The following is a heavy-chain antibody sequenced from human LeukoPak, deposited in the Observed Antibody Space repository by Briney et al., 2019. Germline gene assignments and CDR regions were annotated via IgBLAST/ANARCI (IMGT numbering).Heavy chain of an antibody. Sequence: PSETLSLTCAVYGGSFSGYYWSWIRQPPGKGLEWIGEINHSGSTNYNPSLKSRVTISVDTSKNQFSLKLSSVTAADTAVYYCARERRVRYFDWLLRSNWFDPWGQGTLVTVSS. V-gene: IGHV4-34*01. D-gene: IGHD3-9*01. CDR1: GGSFSGYY. CDR3: ARERRVRYFDWLLRSNWFDP. CDR2: INHSGST. J-gene: IGHJ5*02.